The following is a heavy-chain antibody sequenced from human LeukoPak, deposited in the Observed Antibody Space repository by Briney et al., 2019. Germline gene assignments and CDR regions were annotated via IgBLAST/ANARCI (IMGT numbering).Heavy chain of an antibody. CDR1: GDSVNNTNW. V-gene: IGHV4-4*02. CDR2: IFHSGVT. CDR3: ARLNTAMVSRGVDY. D-gene: IGHD5-18*01. J-gene: IGHJ4*02. Sequence: SETLSLTCAVSGDSVNNTNWWTWVRPSPGKGLEWIGEIFHSGVTNYNPSLKSRVTISVDTSKNQFSLKLSSVTAADTAVYYCARLNTAMVSRGVDYWGQGTLVTVSS.